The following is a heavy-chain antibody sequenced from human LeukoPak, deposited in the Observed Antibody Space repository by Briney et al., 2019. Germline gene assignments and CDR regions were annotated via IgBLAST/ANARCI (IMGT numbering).Heavy chain of an antibody. Sequence: SGTLALTRTVSGGPISSYYWSGFPQPPGKGLGGIGYFYYSGGTNYNPSLRRRVTISVDTSKNPFSLKLSSVTAADTAVYYCARDFDSSGCFDYWGQGTLVTVSS. V-gene: IGHV4-59*01. CDR1: GGPISSYY. D-gene: IGHD3-22*01. CDR3: ARDFDSSGCFDY. J-gene: IGHJ4*02. CDR2: FYYSGGT.